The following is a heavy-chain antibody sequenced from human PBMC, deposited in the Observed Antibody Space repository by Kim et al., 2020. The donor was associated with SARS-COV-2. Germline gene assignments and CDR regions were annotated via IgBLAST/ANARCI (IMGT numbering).Heavy chain of an antibody. Sequence: SETLSLTCAVYGGSFSGYYWSWIRQPPGKGLEWIGEINHSGSTNYNPSLKSRVTISVDTSKNQFSLKLSSVTAADTAVYYCARSVKFFDYWGQGTLVTVSS. V-gene: IGHV4-34*01. D-gene: IGHD4-4*01. CDR1: GGSFSGYY. CDR2: INHSGST. J-gene: IGHJ4*02. CDR3: ARSVKFFDY.